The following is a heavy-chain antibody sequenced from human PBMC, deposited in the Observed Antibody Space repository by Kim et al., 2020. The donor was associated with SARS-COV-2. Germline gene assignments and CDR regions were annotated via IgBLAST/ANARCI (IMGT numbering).Heavy chain of an antibody. V-gene: IGHV5-51*01. CDR1: GYSFTSYW. CDR2: IYPGDSDT. D-gene: IGHD3-10*01. Sequence: GESLKISCQGSGYSFTSYWIGWVRQMPGKGLEWMGIIYPGDSDTRYSPSFQGQVTISADKSISTAYLQWSSLKASDTAMYYCARDYYGSGSLPGFDPWGQGTLVTVSS. CDR3: ARDYYGSGSLPGFDP. J-gene: IGHJ5*02.